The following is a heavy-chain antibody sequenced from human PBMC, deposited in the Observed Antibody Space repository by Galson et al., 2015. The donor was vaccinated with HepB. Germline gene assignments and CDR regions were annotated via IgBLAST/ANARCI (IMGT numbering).Heavy chain of an antibody. V-gene: IGHV4-34*01. CDR1: GGSFSGYF. D-gene: IGHD2-2*01. CDR2: TTHYERT. Sequence: ETLSLTCAVYGGSFSGYFWSWIRQSPGKGLEWIGETTHYERTNYNPSLKSRVTISVDTSKNQIPLKLGSATAADTAVYYCARVVDIKFQLLSVPYYFDYWGQGTLVTVSS. CDR3: ARVVDIKFQLLSVPYYFDY. J-gene: IGHJ4*02.